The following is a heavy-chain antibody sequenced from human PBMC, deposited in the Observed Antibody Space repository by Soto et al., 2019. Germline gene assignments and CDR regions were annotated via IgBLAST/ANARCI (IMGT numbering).Heavy chain of an antibody. Sequence: GGSLRLSCAASGFTFDNYAMHWVRQAPGKGLEWVSYISCDSGGIGYADSVKGRFTISRDNAKNSLYLQMNILRAEDTALYYCAKDIKSLGARENYYDFWGQGTLVTVSS. CDR2: ISCDSGGI. CDR1: GFTFDNYA. CDR3: AKDIKSLGARENYYDF. D-gene: IGHD3-16*01. V-gene: IGHV3-9*01. J-gene: IGHJ4*02.